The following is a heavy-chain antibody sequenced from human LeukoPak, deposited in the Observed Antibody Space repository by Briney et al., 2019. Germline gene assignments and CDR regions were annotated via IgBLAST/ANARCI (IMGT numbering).Heavy chain of an antibody. D-gene: IGHD3-3*02. CDR1: GGSFSGYY. V-gene: IGHV4-34*01. CDR3: ARGPLIRIFGVVHHGARNFEY. Sequence: SETLSLTCAVYGGSFSGYYWSWIRQPPGKGLEWIGEINHSGTTNYNPSLRSRVTISVDTSKNQFSLRLSSVTAADTAVYYCARGPLIRIFGVVHHGARNFEYWGQGTMVTVSS. CDR2: INHSGTT. J-gene: IGHJ4*02.